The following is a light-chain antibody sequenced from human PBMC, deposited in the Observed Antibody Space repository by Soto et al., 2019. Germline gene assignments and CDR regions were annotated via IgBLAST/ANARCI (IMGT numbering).Light chain of an antibody. CDR3: QQYRSTPLT. J-gene: IGKJ4*01. V-gene: IGKV3-20*01. CDR1: QSVGSDY. Sequence: EIVLTQSPGTLSLSPGERATLSCRASQSVGSDYLAWYQQKPGQAPRLLMYGASSRATGIPDRFSGSGSGGSGTDFSLTISRLEPEAFAVYYCQQYRSTPLTFGGGTRVEIK. CDR2: GAS.